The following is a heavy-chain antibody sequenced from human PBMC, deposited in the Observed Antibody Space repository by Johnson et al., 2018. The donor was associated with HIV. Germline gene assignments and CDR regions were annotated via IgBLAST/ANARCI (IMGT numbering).Heavy chain of an antibody. J-gene: IGHJ3*02. CDR1: GFTFSSYA. CDR2: ISYEGSNK. D-gene: IGHD5-18*01. V-gene: IGHV3-30-3*01. Sequence: QVQLVESGGGVVQPGRSLRLSCAASGFTFSSYAMDWVRQAPGKGLEWVAVISYEGSNKYYADSVKGRFTISRDNSKNTLYLQMNSLRAEDTAVYYCARGRRIQLWLLADAFDIWGQGTMVTVSS. CDR3: ARGRRIQLWLLADAFDI.